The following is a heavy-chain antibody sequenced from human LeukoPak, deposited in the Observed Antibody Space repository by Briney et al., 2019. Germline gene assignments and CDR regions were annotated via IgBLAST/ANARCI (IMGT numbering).Heavy chain of an antibody. CDR1: GYTFTGYY. V-gene: IGHV1-8*02. J-gene: IGHJ4*02. CDR2: MNPNSGNT. CDR3: ARVARIAARNYNY. Sequence: GASVKVSCKASGYTFTGYYMHWVRQATGQGLEWMGWMNPNSGNTGYAQKFQGRVTMTRNTSISTAYMELSSLRSEDTAVYYCARVARIAARNYNYWGQGTLVTVSS. D-gene: IGHD6-6*01.